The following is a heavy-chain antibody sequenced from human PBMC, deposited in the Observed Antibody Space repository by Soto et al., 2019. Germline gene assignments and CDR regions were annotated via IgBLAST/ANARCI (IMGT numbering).Heavy chain of an antibody. CDR1: GASISSYF. Sequence: PSRNLSLTCTVYGASISSYFWTWIRQPAGKGLDWIGRISTSGTTNYNPSLKSRVTMSVDTSKNHFSLNLSSVTAADTAVYYCATEAGADWTFSPWGPLTL. CDR2: ISTSGTT. J-gene: IGHJ5*02. D-gene: IGHD6-19*01. CDR3: ATEAGADWTFSP. V-gene: IGHV4-4*07.